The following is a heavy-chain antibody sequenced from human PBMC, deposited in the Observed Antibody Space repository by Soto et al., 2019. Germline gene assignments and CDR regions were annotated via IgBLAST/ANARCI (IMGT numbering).Heavy chain of an antibody. D-gene: IGHD3-16*01. CDR3: TRGNPFNYAGFDV. CDR2: IIPMFGTA. CDR1: GGTFSRYA. Sequence: SVKVSCKASGGTFSRYAISWVRQAPGQGLEWMGGIIPMFGTANYAQKFKGRVTITADESTSTAYMELRGLRSEDTAIYYCTRGNPFNYAGFDVWGQGTTVTVSS. J-gene: IGHJ6*02. V-gene: IGHV1-69*13.